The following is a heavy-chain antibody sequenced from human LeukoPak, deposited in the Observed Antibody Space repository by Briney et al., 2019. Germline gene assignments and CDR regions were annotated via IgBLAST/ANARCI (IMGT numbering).Heavy chain of an antibody. CDR3: ARDGRGWPLGY. CDR2: INSGNTT. Sequence: PGGSLRLSCAASGFTFSDYYMSWIRQAPGKGLEFISYINSGNTTYYADSVKGRFTISRDNAKNSLYLQMNSLRAEDTAVYYCARDGRGWPLGYWGQGTLVTVSS. J-gene: IGHJ4*02. CDR1: GFTFSDYY. V-gene: IGHV3-11*01. D-gene: IGHD5-24*01.